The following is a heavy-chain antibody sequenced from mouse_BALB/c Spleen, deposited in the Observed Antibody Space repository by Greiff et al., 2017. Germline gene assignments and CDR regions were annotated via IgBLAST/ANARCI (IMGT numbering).Heavy chain of an antibody. CDR2: ISSGGSYT. Sequence: EVKLEESGGDLVKPGGSLKLSCAASGFTFSSYGMSWVRQTPDKRLEWVATISSGGSYTYYPDSVKGRFTISRDNAKNTLYLQMSSLKSEDTAMYYCARARFATVDWYFDVWGAGTTVTVSS. D-gene: IGHD1-1*01. CDR1: GFTFSSYG. CDR3: ARARFATVDWYFDV. J-gene: IGHJ1*01. V-gene: IGHV5-6*02.